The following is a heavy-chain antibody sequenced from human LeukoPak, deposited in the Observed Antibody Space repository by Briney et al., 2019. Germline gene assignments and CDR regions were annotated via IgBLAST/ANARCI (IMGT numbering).Heavy chain of an antibody. J-gene: IGHJ3*02. CDR2: ISGSGGST. D-gene: IGHD3-16*01. CDR3: AKDREYSYVYDAFDI. CDR1: GFTFSRFA. V-gene: IGHV3-23*01. Sequence: PGGSLRLSCAASGFTFSRFALSWVRQAPGKGLGWVLGISGSGGSTYYADSVKGRFTISRDNSRNTLYLQMNTLRAEDTAVYYCAKDREYSYVYDAFDIWGQGTLVTVSS.